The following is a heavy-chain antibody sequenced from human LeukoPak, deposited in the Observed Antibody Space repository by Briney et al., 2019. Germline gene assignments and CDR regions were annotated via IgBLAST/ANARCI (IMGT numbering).Heavy chain of an antibody. D-gene: IGHD2-15*01. V-gene: IGHV4-39*01. CDR1: GGSISSSSYF. J-gene: IGHJ4*02. CDR3: ARLAYCSGGSCHHDY. CDR2: IYYSGST. Sequence: SETLSLTCTVSGGSISSSSYFWAWIRQPPGKGLEWIGTIYYSGSTYYNPSLNSRVTISVDTSKNQFSLKVTSVTAADTAVYYCARLAYCSGGSCHHDYWGQGTLVTVSS.